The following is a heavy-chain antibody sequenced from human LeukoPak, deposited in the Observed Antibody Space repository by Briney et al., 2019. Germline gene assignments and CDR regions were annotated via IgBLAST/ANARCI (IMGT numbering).Heavy chain of an antibody. V-gene: IGHV4-39*01. CDR1: GGSISSRSYY. D-gene: IGHD4-23*01. Sequence: SETLSLTCTVSGGSISSRSYYWGWIRQPPGKGLEWIGSIYYSGYTYYNPSLKSRVTISVDTSKNQFSLKLSSVTAADTAVYSCARHYNGGNSASWFDPWGQGTLVTVSS. CDR3: ARHYNGGNSASWFDP. CDR2: IYYSGYT. J-gene: IGHJ5*02.